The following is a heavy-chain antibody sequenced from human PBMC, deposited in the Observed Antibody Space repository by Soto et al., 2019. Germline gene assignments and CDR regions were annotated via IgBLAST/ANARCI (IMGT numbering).Heavy chain of an antibody. Sequence: QVQLVQSGAEVKKPGSSVKVSCKASGGTFSSYAISWVRQAPGQGLEWMGGIIPIFGTANYAQKFQGRVTITADESTSTAYMELSSLRSEDTAVYYCARDRDIVVVVAATRNYYYGMDVWGQGTTVTVSS. CDR2: IIPIFGTA. CDR3: ARDRDIVVVVAATRNYYYGMDV. CDR1: GGTFSSYA. V-gene: IGHV1-69*01. D-gene: IGHD2-15*01. J-gene: IGHJ6*02.